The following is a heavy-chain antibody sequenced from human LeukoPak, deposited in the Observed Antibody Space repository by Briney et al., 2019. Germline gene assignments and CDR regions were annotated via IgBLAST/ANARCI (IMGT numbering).Heavy chain of an antibody. J-gene: IGHJ4*02. CDR3: AKDPRAYCGGDCYSEGNYFDY. CDR2: ISGSGGST. V-gene: IGHV3-23*01. Sequence: GGSLRLSCAASGFIFSSYAMSWVRQAPGKGLEWVSTISGSGGSTYYADSVKGRFTISRDNSKNTLYLQMNSLRAEDTAVYYCAKDPRAYCGGDCYSEGNYFDYWGQGTLVTVSS. D-gene: IGHD2-21*02. CDR1: GFIFSSYA.